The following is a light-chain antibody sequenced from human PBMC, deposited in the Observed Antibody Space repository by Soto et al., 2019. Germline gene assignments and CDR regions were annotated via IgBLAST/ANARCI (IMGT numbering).Light chain of an antibody. CDR2: DAS. CDR1: EDVSDY. CDR3: QLYKNVILT. V-gene: IGKV1-33*01. J-gene: IGKJ4*01. Sequence: DIKMTQSPSSLSASVGDRVTLTCQASEDVSDYVNWYQQKPGRAPKLLIYDASKLETGVLSRFSGRGSGTDFSFTIRDLQPEDFATYYCQLYKNVILTFGGGTRVDI.